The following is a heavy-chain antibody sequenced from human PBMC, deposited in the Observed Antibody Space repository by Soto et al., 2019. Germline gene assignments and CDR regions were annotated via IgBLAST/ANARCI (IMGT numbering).Heavy chain of an antibody. CDR2: IYHSGAT. J-gene: IGHJ4*02. Sequence: VQLQESGPGLVKPSGTLSLTCAVSGGSISSGNWWSWVRQPPGKALEWIGEIYHSGATNDNPSLKSRVTISLDKSKIQFSLRLSSVTAADTAVYYCASHRGNTYGPYDYWGQGILVTVSS. D-gene: IGHD5-18*01. CDR1: GGSISSGNW. V-gene: IGHV4-4*02. CDR3: ASHRGNTYGPYDY.